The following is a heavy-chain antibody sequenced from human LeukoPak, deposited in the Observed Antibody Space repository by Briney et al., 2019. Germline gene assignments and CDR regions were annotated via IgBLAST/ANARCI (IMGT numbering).Heavy chain of an antibody. Sequence: GESLKISCKGSGYSFTNYWIAWVRQVPGKGLEWMGIIYPDDSDTRYSPSFQGQVTISADKSISTAYLQWSSLKASDTAMYYCARRGQAYHYYDYWGQGTLVTVSS. CDR3: ARRGQAYHYYDY. V-gene: IGHV5-51*01. CDR2: IYPDDSDT. J-gene: IGHJ4*02. CDR1: GYSFTNYW.